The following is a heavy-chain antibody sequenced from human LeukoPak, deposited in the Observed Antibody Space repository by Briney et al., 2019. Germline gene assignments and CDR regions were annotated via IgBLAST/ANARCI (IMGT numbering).Heavy chain of an antibody. CDR2: IYYSGST. J-gene: IGHJ6*03. D-gene: IGHD3-22*01. CDR3: ARDRRGYYDSSVGGYYYYYMDV. Sequence: PSETLSLTCTVSGGSISSYYWSWIRQPPGKGLGWIGYIYYSGSTNYNPSLKSRVTISVDTSKNQFSLKLSSVTAADTAVYYCARDRRGYYDSSVGGYYYYYMDVWGKGTTVTVSS. CDR1: GGSISSYY. V-gene: IGHV4-59*01.